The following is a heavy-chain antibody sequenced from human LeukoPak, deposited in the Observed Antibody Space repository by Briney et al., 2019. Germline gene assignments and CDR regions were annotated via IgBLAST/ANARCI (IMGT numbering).Heavy chain of an antibody. Sequence: ASVKVSCKASGYTFTSYYMHWVRQAPGQGLEWMGWMNPNSGNTGYAQKFQGRVTMTRNTSISTAYMELSSLRSEDTAVYYCARGLYCSGGSCYGYYFDYWGQGTLVTVSS. CDR1: GYTFTSYY. D-gene: IGHD2-15*01. CDR2: MNPNSGNT. J-gene: IGHJ4*02. CDR3: ARGLYCSGGSCYGYYFDY. V-gene: IGHV1-8*02.